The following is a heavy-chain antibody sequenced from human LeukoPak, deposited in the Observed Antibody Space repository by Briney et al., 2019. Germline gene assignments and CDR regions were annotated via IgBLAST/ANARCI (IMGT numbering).Heavy chain of an antibody. CDR2: IWYDGSNK. CDR1: GFTFSSYG. J-gene: IGHJ4*02. CDR3: ARDLGKAAAGRRPQMTPDY. Sequence: PGGSLRLSCAASGFTFSSYGMHWVRQAPGKGLEWVAVIWYDGSNKYYADSVKGRFTISRDNSKNTLYLQMNGLRAEDTAVYYCARDLGKAAAGRRPQMTPDYWGQGTLVTVSS. V-gene: IGHV3-33*01. D-gene: IGHD6-13*01.